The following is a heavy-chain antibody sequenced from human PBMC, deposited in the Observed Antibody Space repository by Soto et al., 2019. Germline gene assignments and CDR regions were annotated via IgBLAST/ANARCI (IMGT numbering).Heavy chain of an antibody. CDR1: GSIFTRFG. CDR3: ARDNSRLYFDY. CDR2: XSAYNXNP. D-gene: IGHD1-26*01. Sequence: XSVKVSCKASGSIFTRFGISWVRQAPGQGLEWMGWXSAYNXNPNYEKNLQXXVTMTKDXXKSNDYIEMRSLRSDDTAVYYCARDNSRLYFDYWGQGALVTVSS. V-gene: IGHV1-18*01. J-gene: IGHJ4*02.